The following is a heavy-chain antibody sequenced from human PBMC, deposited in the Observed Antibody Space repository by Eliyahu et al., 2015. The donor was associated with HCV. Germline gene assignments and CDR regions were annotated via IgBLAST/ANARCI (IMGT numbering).Heavy chain of an antibody. CDR1: XGSVNSGGNY. Sequence: QLQLRESGPGLVKPSQTXSLTCPVXXGSVNSGGNYWXWIRQHPEKGLEWIGYIYYSGSASYNPSLKDRVTISIDKSTNQFSLTVTSMTAADSATYYCARGAGDFWSGGRFDPWGQGALVTVSS. J-gene: IGHJ5*02. D-gene: IGHD3-3*01. CDR3: ARGAGDFWSGGRFDP. CDR2: IYYSGSA. V-gene: IGHV4-31*03.